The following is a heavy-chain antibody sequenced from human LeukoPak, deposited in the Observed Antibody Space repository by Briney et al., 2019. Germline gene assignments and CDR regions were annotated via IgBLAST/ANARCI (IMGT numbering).Heavy chain of an antibody. D-gene: IGHD3-16*01. J-gene: IGHJ4*02. CDR2: IYYSGST. CDR3: AGAPGGGLLDY. CDR1: GGSISSYY. Sequence: PSETLSLTCTVSGGSISSYYWSWIRQPPGKGLEWIGYIYYSGSTNYNPSLKSRVTISVDTSKNQFSLKLSSVTAADTAVYYCAGAPGGGLLDYWGQGTLVTVSS. V-gene: IGHV4-59*12.